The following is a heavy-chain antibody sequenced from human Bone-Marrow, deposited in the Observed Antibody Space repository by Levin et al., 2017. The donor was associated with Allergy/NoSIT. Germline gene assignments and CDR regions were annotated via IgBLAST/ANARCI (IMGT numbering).Heavy chain of an antibody. V-gene: IGHV1-69*06. J-gene: IGHJ4*02. D-gene: IGHD3-22*01. CDR1: GGTFSSYA. CDR2: IIPIFGTA. CDR3: ARQTVVNGAAFDY. Sequence: SVKVSCKASGGTFSSYAISWVRQAPGQGLEWMGGIIPIFGTANYAQKFQGRVTITADKSTSTAYMELSSLRSEDTAVYYCARQTVVNGAAFDYWGQGTLVTVSS.